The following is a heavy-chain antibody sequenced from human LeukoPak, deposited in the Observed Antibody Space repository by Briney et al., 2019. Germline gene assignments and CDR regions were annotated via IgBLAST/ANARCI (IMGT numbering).Heavy chain of an antibody. CDR2: IYYSGST. CDR1: GGSISSYY. J-gene: IGHJ3*02. Sequence: SETLSLTCTVSGGSISSYYWSWIRQPPGKGLEWIGYIYYSGSTNYNPSLKSRVTISVDTSKNQFSLKLRSVTAADTAVYYCARRSGPGAFDIWGQGTMVTVPS. V-gene: IGHV4-59*01. CDR3: ARRSGPGAFDI.